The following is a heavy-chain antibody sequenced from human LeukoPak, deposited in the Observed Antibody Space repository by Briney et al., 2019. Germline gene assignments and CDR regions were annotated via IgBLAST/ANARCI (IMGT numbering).Heavy chain of an antibody. J-gene: IGHJ6*03. CDR2: ISGSGGST. Sequence: HPGGSLRLSCAASGFTFSSYSMNWVRQAPGKGLEWVSAISGSGGSTYYADSVKGRFTISRDNSKNTLYLQMDSLRAEDTAVYYCAKGGGPYCSSTSCPPGYYYYMDVWGKGTTVTVSS. D-gene: IGHD2-2*01. CDR1: GFTFSSYS. CDR3: AKGGGPYCSSTSCPPGYYYYMDV. V-gene: IGHV3-23*01.